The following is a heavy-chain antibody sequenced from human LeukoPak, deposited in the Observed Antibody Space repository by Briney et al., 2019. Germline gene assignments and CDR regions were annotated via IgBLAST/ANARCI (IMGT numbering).Heavy chain of an antibody. CDR3: ASTQSDWLTIGAFDI. D-gene: IGHD3-9*01. J-gene: IGHJ3*02. CDR1: GGSISNYY. CDR2: IYYGGST. V-gene: IGHV4-59*01. Sequence: LETLSLTCPVSGGSISNYYWSWIRQPPGKGLEWIGYIYYGGSTNYNPSLRSRVTISVDTSKNQFSLKLSSVTAADTAVYYCASTQSDWLTIGAFDIWGQGTMVTVSS.